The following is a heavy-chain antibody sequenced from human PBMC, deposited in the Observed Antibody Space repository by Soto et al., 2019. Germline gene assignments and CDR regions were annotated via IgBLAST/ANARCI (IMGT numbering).Heavy chain of an antibody. CDR1: GGSIKNFY. D-gene: IGHD5-12*01. V-gene: IGHV4-59*01. CDR2: IYYSGST. J-gene: IGHJ4*02. Sequence: QVQLQESGPGLVKPSETLSLTCTVSGGSIKNFYWSWIRQPPGKGLEWIGYIYYSGSTNYNPSLKSRVTISVDTSNNQFSLKLSSVNAADTAVYYCARDSGYDPHTLDYWGQGTLVTVSS. CDR3: ARDSGYDPHTLDY.